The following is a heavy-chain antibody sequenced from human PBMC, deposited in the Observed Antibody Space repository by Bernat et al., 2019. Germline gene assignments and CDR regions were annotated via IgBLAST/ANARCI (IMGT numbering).Heavy chain of an antibody. D-gene: IGHD3-10*01. J-gene: IGHJ4*02. CDR1: GGSFSGYY. Sequence: QVQLQQWGAGLLKPSETLSLTCAVYGGSFSGYYWSWIRQPPGKGLEWIGEINHSGSTSYNPSLKSRVTISVDTSKNQFSLKLSSVTAADTAVYYCARHLNYYGSGSYYTFDYWGQGTLVTVSS. CDR3: ARHLNYYGSGSYYTFDY. CDR2: INHSGST. V-gene: IGHV4-34*01.